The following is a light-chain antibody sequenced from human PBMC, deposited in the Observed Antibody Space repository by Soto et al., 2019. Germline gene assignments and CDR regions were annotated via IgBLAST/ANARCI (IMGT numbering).Light chain of an antibody. CDR1: QSARSS. V-gene: IGKV3-15*01. CDR2: DVS. CDR3: QLYNNWPPT. Sequence: EILLTHSPATLSVSPAQRATVSCRASQSARSSLGWYQQNPGQPPSLLIYDVSIRATGIPARFNGSGSGTEFTLTISSLQSEDFAVYYCQLYNNWPPTFAQGTKL. J-gene: IGKJ5*01.